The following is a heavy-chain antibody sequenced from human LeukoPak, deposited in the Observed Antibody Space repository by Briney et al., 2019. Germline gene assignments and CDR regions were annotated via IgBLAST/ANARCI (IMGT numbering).Heavy chain of an antibody. V-gene: IGHV4-30-4*01. CDR1: GGSISSGDYY. Sequence: PSETLSLTCTVSGGSISSGDYYWSWIRQPPGKGLEWIGYIYYSGSTYYNPSLKSRVIISVDTSKNQFSLKLSSVTAADTAEYYCARTVIRNYNWFDPWGQGTLVTVSS. D-gene: IGHD2-21*01. CDR2: IYYSGST. CDR3: ARTVIRNYNWFDP. J-gene: IGHJ5*02.